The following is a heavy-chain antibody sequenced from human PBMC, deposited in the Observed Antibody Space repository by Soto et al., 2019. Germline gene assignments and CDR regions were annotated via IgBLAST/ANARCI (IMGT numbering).Heavy chain of an antibody. Sequence: EVQLVESGGGLIQPGGSLRLSCAVSGFTVSNNYMSWVRQAPGKGLEGVSVIYSGGYTAYGDSGKGRFTISRDNSKNTPYLQRKSLRAAAAAVYFCGAHPGGGGYWGQGTLVTVSS. V-gene: IGHV3-53*01. CDR2: IYSGGYT. J-gene: IGHJ4*02. CDR3: GAHPGGGGY. D-gene: IGHD3-10*01. CDR1: GFTVSNNY.